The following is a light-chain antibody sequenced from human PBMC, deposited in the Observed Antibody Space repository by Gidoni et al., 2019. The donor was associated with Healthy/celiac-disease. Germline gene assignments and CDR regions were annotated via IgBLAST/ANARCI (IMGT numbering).Light chain of an antibody. CDR3: QQYDNLRF. V-gene: IGKV1-33*01. CDR1: QDISNY. CDR2: DAS. Sequence: DIPLSQSPSSLSASVGDRVTITCQASQDISNYLNWYQQKPGKAPKLLIYDASNLETGVPSRFSGSGSGTDFTFTISSLQPEDIATYYCQQYDNLRFFGPGTKVDIK. J-gene: IGKJ3*01.